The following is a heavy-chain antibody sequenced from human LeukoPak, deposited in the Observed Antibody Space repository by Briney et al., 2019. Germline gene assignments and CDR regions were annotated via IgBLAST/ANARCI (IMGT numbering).Heavy chain of an antibody. CDR3: ARGFSITMVRGSPFDY. Sequence: SQTLSLTCAVSGGSISSGGYSWSWIRQPPGKGLEWIGYIYHSGSTYYNPSLKSRVTISVDTSKSQFSLKLSSVTAAHTAVYYCARGFSITMVRGSPFDYWGQGTLVTVSS. CDR2: IYHSGST. CDR1: GGSISSGGYS. J-gene: IGHJ4*02. V-gene: IGHV4-30-2*05. D-gene: IGHD3-10*01.